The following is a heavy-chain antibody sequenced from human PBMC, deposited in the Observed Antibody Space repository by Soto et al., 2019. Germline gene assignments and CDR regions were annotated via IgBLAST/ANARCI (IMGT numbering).Heavy chain of an antibody. CDR3: ARRDILTGYYNY. J-gene: IGHJ4*02. CDR2: INHSGST. Sequence: SETLPLPWAVYCGSFSGHYVSWIRQPPGKGLEWIGEINHSGSTYYNPSLKSRVTISVDTSKNQFSLKLSSVTAADTAVYYCARRDILTGYYNYWGQGTLVTVSS. D-gene: IGHD3-9*01. V-gene: IGHV4-34*01. CDR1: CGSFSGHY.